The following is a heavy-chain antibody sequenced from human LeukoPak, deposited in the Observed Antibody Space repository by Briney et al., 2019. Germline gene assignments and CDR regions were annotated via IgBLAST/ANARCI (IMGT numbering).Heavy chain of an antibody. Sequence: SETLSLTCTVSGGSISSYYWSWIRQPPGMGLEWIGYIYYSGSTNYNPSLKSRVTISVDTSKNQFSLKLSSVTAADTAVYYCARERNYADFDYWGQGTLVTVSS. CDR2: IYYSGST. J-gene: IGHJ4*02. D-gene: IGHD1-7*01. V-gene: IGHV4-59*01. CDR3: ARERNYADFDY. CDR1: GGSISSYY.